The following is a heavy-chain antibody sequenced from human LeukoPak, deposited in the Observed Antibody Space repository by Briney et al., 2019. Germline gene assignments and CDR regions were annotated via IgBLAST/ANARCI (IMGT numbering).Heavy chain of an antibody. V-gene: IGHV1-46*01. CDR1: GYTFTSYY. Sequence: ASVKVSCKASGYTFTSYYMHWVRQAPGQGLEWMGIINPSGGSTSYAQKFQGRVTMTRDTSTSTVYMELSSLRSEDTAVYYCARSTGTLVVVTAIGQYYFDYWGQGTLVTVSS. D-gene: IGHD2-21*02. CDR2: INPSGGST. J-gene: IGHJ4*02. CDR3: ARSTGTLVVVTAIGQYYFDY.